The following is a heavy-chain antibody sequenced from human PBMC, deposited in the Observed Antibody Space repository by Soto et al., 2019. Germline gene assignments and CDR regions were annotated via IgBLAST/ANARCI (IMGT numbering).Heavy chain of an antibody. CDR3: GRSSGSAYWFDP. CDR1: GYTFTSYG. D-gene: IGHD6-6*01. V-gene: IGHV1-18*01. CDR2: ISAYNGNT. J-gene: IGHJ5*02. Sequence: QVQLVQSGAEVKKPGASVKVSCKASGYTFTSYGISWVRQAPGQGLEWMGWISAYNGNTNYTQNPQGRVTMTTDTPTSTAYMEPRSLRADGTAVYYCGRSSGSAYWFDPWGQGTLVTVSS.